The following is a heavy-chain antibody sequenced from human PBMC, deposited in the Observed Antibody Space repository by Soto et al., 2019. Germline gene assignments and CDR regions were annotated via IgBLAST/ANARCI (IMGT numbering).Heavy chain of an antibody. Sequence: GGSLRLSCAASGFTFSSYALSWVRQAPGKGLEWVSAISISGGLTYYADSVKGRFTISRDNSKTTLYLQMTSLRADDTAVYYCAKDLNINIIHSRWGQGTLVTVST. CDR2: ISISGGLT. CDR1: GFTFSSYA. V-gene: IGHV3-23*01. CDR3: AKDLNINIIHSR. D-gene: IGHD3-22*01. J-gene: IGHJ4*02.